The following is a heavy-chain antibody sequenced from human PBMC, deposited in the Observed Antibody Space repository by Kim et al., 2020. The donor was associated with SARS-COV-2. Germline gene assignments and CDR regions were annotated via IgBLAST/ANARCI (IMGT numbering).Heavy chain of an antibody. Sequence: GGSLRLSCAASGFTFDDYAMHLVRHAPGPFLVLFSVISFTSFIICYADSLKGRFPLSRDTAQHSLSLPLTRLLSDDPALYSCATAPLLSPNRSAFDSW. J-gene: IGHJ4*01. CDR3: ATAPLLSPNRSAFDS. D-gene: IGHD3-16*01. CDR2: ISFTSFII. CDR1: GFTFDDYA. V-gene: IGHV3-9*01.